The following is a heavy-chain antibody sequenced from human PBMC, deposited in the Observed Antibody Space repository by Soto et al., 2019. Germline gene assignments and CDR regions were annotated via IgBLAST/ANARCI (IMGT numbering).Heavy chain of an antibody. CDR3: ARRLDDTSNGDYGWNEAFDI. CDR1: GGSISSGDYY. Sequence: PSETLSLTCTVSGGSISSGDYYWSWIRQPPGKGLEWIGYIYYSGSTYYNPSLKSRVTISVDTSKNQFSLKLSSVTAADTAVYYCARRLDDTSNGDYGWNEAFDIWGQGTMVNVS. J-gene: IGHJ3*02. CDR2: IYYSGST. V-gene: IGHV4-30-4*01. D-gene: IGHD4-17*01.